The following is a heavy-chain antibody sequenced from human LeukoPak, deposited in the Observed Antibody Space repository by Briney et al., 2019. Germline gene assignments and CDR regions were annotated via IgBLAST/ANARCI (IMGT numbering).Heavy chain of an antibody. CDR3: ARALRGIAAAGTKYYYYMDV. D-gene: IGHD6-13*01. CDR1: DGSFTSTSYY. V-gene: IGHV4-39*07. CDR2: IHSDNGAT. J-gene: IGHJ6*03. Sequence: WETLSLTCTVSDGSFTSTSYYWGWIRQAPGKGLEWIGTIHSDNGATQYNPSLKSRVTISVDKPKNQFSLKLTSVTAADTAVYYCARALRGIAAAGTKYYYYMDVWGKGTTVTVSS.